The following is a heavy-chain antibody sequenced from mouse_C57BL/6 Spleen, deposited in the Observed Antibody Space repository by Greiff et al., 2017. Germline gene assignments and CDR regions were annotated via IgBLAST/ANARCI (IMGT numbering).Heavy chain of an antibody. CDR1: GYTFTDYE. CDR2: IDPETGGT. Sequence: QVQLQQPGAELVRPGASVTLSCKASGYTFTDYEMHWVKQTPVHGLEWIGAIDPETGGTAYNQKFKGKAILTADKSSSTAYMELRSLTSEDSAVYYGTKYLYYDYGPFAYWGQGTLVTVSA. D-gene: IGHD2-4*01. CDR3: TKYLYYDYGPFAY. J-gene: IGHJ3*01. V-gene: IGHV1-15*01.